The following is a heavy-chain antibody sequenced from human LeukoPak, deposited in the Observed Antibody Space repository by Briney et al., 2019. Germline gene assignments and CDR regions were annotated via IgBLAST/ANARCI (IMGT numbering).Heavy chain of an antibody. J-gene: IGHJ5*02. CDR2: ITYDGYYK. D-gene: IGHD4-23*01. Sequence: PGGSLRLSCAASGFTFTNYGMHWVRQAPGKGLEWVALITYDGYYKYYSDSVKGRFTISSDTSKNTLYLQMNTLRAEDTALYYCARHDGGLPSWGQGTLVTVSS. CDR3: ARHDGGLPS. CDR1: GFTFTNYG. V-gene: IGHV3-30*03.